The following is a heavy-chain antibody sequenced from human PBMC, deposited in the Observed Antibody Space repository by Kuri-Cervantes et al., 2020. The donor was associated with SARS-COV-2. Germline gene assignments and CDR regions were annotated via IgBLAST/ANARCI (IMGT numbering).Heavy chain of an antibody. D-gene: IGHD5-18*01. CDR3: ARYDSYDYYFDY. J-gene: IGHJ4*02. CDR1: GYPISGGYY. Sequence: SDTLSLTCTVSGYPISGGYYGGWIRQPPGKGLEWIGSIYHSGSTYYNPSLKSRVTISVDTSKNQFSLKLSSVTAADTAVYYCARYDSYDYYFDYWGQGTLVTVSS. V-gene: IGHV4-38-2*02. CDR2: IYHSGST.